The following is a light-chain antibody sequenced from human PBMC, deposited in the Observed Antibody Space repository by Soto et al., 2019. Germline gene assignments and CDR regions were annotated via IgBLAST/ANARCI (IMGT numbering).Light chain of an antibody. CDR1: QSISSY. Sequence: DIQMTQSPSSLSASVGDRVTITCRASQSISSYLNWYQQKPGKAPKLLIYAASSLQSGFPSRFSGSGSGTDFTLHISSLQPEDFATYYCQQSYSTSNTFGQGTKLEIK. V-gene: IGKV1-39*01. CDR2: AAS. J-gene: IGKJ2*01. CDR3: QQSYSTSNT.